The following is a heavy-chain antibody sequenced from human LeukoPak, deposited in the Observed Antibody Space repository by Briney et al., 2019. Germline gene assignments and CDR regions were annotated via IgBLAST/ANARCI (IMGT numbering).Heavy chain of an antibody. Sequence: GGSLRLSCAASGFTFSDHYMSWIRQAPGEGREWVSYISSSSSYTNYADSVKGRFTISRDKAKNSLYLQMNSLMAEGTAVYYCARYYDILSGYYTSIGYWGQGTLVTVSS. CDR2: ISSSSSYT. V-gene: IGHV3-11*06. CDR3: ARYYDILSGYYTSIGY. D-gene: IGHD3-9*01. J-gene: IGHJ4*02. CDR1: GFTFSDHY.